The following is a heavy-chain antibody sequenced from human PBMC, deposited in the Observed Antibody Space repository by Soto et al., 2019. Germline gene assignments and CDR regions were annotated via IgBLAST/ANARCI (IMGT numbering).Heavy chain of an antibody. CDR2: ISGSGGST. D-gene: IGHD3-16*01. CDR3: AKAGDHYYYYYYMDV. V-gene: IGHV3-23*01. Sequence: GGSLRLSCAASGFTFSSYAMSWVRQAPGKGLEWVSAISGSGGSTYYADSVKGRFTISRDNSKNTLYLQMNSLRAEDTAVYYCAKAGDHYYYYYYMDVWGKGTTVTVSS. J-gene: IGHJ6*03. CDR1: GFTFSSYA.